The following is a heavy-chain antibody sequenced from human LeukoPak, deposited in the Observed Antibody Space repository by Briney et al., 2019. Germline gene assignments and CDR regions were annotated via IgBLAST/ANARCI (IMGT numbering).Heavy chain of an antibody. V-gene: IGHV4-34*01. CDR2: INHSGST. CDR1: GGSFSGYY. D-gene: IGHD3-10*01. CDR3: ARHRGNYYGSGSYTRAIYYFDY. J-gene: IGHJ4*02. Sequence: SETLSLTCAVYGGSFSGYYWSWIRQPPGMGLEWIGEINHSGSTNYNPSLKSRVTISVDTSKNQFSLKLSSVTAADTAVYYCARHRGNYYGSGSYTRAIYYFDYWGQGTLVTVSS.